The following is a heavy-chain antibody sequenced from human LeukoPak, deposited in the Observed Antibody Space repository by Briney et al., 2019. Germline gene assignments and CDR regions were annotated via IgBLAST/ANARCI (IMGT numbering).Heavy chain of an antibody. CDR3: ASEHSGNYYRPFDY. V-gene: IGHV3-21*01. Sequence: GGSLRLSCAASGLTFSYYSLTWVRQAPGKGLEWVSSISSSSYIYYADSVKGRFTISRDNAKNSLYLQMNSLRAEDTAVYYCASEHSGNYYRPFDYWGQGTLVTVSS. J-gene: IGHJ4*02. CDR2: ISSSSYI. CDR1: GLTFSYYS. D-gene: IGHD1-26*01.